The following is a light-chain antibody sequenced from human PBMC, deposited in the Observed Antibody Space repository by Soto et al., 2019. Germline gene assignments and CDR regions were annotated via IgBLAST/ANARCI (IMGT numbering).Light chain of an antibody. CDR1: QSISSW. Sequence: IQMTQSPSTLSASVVDRVPITCRASQSISSWLAWYQQKPGKAPKLLIYDASSLESGVPSRFSGSGSGTEFTLTISSLQPDDFATYYCQQYNSYSPTFGQGTKVDIK. CDR3: QQYNSYSPT. CDR2: DAS. J-gene: IGKJ1*01. V-gene: IGKV1-5*01.